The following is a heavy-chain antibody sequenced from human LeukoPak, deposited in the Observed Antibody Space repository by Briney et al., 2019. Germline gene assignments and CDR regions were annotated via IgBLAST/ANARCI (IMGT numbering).Heavy chain of an antibody. CDR2: INAGNGNT. J-gene: IGHJ5*02. Sequence: GASVKVSCKASGYTFTSYAMHWVRQAPGRRLEWMGWINAGNGNTKYSQKFQGRVTITRDTSASTAYMELSSLRSEDTAVYYCARSFATSWVDPWGQGTLVTVSS. CDR3: ARSFATSWVDP. CDR1: GYTFTSYA. V-gene: IGHV1-3*01. D-gene: IGHD5-24*01.